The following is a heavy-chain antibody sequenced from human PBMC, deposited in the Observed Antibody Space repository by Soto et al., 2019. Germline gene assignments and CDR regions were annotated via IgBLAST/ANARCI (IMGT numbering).Heavy chain of an antibody. CDR2: IYYSGGT. D-gene: IGHD3-22*01. CDR3: ARGGIVVIPDS. Sequence: SETLSLTCTVSCGSISSGGYYWSWIRQHPGKGLEWIGYIYYSGGTYYNPSLRGRVTISIEMSKNQFSLNLSSVTAADTAVYYCARGGIVVIPDSWGQGTLVTVSS. V-gene: IGHV4-31*02. CDR1: CGSISSGGYY. J-gene: IGHJ5*01.